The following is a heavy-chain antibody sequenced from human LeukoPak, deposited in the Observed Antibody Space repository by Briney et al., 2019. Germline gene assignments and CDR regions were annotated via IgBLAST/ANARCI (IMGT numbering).Heavy chain of an antibody. J-gene: IGHJ4*02. CDR2: IYSGGST. CDR3: ARDNYCGGDRAFDY. Sequence: GGSLRLSCAASGFTFSDYYMSWIRQAPGKGLEWVSVIYSGGSTYYADSVKGRFTISRDNSKNTLYLQMNSLRAEDTAVYYCARDNYCGGDRAFDYWGQGTLVTVSS. CDR1: GFTFSDYY. D-gene: IGHD2-21*01. V-gene: IGHV3-66*02.